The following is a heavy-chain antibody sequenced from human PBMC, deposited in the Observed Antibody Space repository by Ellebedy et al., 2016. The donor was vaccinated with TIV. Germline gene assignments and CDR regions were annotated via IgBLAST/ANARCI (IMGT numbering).Heavy chain of an antibody. D-gene: IGHD6-19*01. CDR2: ISWNSGSI. V-gene: IGHV3-9*01. CDR1: GFTFDDYA. CDR3: AKGPGASGWYNWFNP. Sequence: GGSLRLXXAASGFTFDDYAVHWVRQAPGKGLEWVSGISWNSGSIGYADSVKGRFTISRDNAKNSLYLQMNSLRAEDTALYYCAKGPGASGWYNWFNPWGQGTLVTVSS. J-gene: IGHJ5*02.